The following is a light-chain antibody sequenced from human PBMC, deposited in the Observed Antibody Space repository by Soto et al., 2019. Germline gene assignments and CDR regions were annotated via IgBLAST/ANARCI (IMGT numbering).Light chain of an antibody. CDR3: QQYNSYWT. J-gene: IGKJ1*01. V-gene: IGKV1-5*03. Sequence: DIQVTQSPSTLSASVGDRVTITCRASQSISSWLAWYQQKPGKAPKLLIYKASSLQSGVPSRFSGSGSGTEFTLTISSLHPDDFATYYCQQYNSYWTFGQGTKVDIK. CDR2: KAS. CDR1: QSISSW.